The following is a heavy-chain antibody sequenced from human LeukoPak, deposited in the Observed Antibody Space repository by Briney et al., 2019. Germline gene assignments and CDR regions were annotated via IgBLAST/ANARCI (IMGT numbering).Heavy chain of an antibody. CDR1: GYTFTAYY. V-gene: IGHV1-2*04. CDR3: AKDRYSSSPWYGMDV. CDR2: INPNSGGT. D-gene: IGHD6-13*01. Sequence: ASVTVSCTASGYTFTAYYMHWVRQAPGQGLEWMGWINPNSGGTNYAQKFQGWVTMTRDTSLSTAYMELSRLRSDDTAVYYCAKDRYSSSPWYGMDVWGQGTTVTVSS. J-gene: IGHJ6*02.